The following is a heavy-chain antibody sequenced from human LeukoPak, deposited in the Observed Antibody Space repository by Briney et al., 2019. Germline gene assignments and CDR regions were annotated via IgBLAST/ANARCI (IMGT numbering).Heavy chain of an antibody. D-gene: IGHD2-2*01. CDR2: IYSGGAT. CDR3: APAVPTADLKY. Sequence: PGGSLRLSCAASGFSVSTNYMTWVRQAPGKGLEWVSVIYSGGATYYADSVKGRFTISRDNFKKTLFLQMNSLRVEDTAVYYCAPAVPTADLKYWGQGTLVTVSS. V-gene: IGHV3-53*01. CDR1: GFSVSTNY. J-gene: IGHJ4*02.